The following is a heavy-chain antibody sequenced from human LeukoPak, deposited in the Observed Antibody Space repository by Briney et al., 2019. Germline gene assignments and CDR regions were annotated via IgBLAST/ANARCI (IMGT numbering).Heavy chain of an antibody. D-gene: IGHD6-13*01. V-gene: IGHV4-30-4*08. J-gene: IGHJ4*02. CDR1: GGSISSGDYY. CDR3: ARVSSSWPHYYFDY. Sequence: SQTLSLTCTVSGGSISSGDYYWSWIRQPPGKGLEWIGYIYYSGSTYYNPSLKSRVTISVDTSENQFSLKLTSVTAADTAVYYCARVSSSWPHYYFDYWGQGTLVTVS. CDR2: IYYSGST.